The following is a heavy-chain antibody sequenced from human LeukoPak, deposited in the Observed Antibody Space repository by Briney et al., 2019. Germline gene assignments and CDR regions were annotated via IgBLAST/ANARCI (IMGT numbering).Heavy chain of an antibody. Sequence: GGSLRLSCAASEFTFSNYKMNWVRQAPGKGLEWVSYISSSSSTIYYADSVKDRFTISRDNAKNSLYLQMNSLRAEDTAVYYCARDELRSGDAFDIWGQGTMVTVSS. CDR2: ISSSSSTI. J-gene: IGHJ3*02. CDR1: EFTFSNYK. V-gene: IGHV3-48*01. CDR3: ARDELRSGDAFDI. D-gene: IGHD3-10*02.